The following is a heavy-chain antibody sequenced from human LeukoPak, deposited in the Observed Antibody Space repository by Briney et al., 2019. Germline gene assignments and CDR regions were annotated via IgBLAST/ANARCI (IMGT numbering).Heavy chain of an antibody. CDR2: ISGSGGST. Sequence: GGSLRLSCAASGFTFSSYAMSWVRQAPGKGLEWVPGISGSGGSTYYADSVKGRFTISRDNSKNTLYLQMNSLRAEDTAVYYCAKGYSSGWYFFDYWGQGTLVTVSS. J-gene: IGHJ4*02. CDR3: AKGYSSGWYFFDY. V-gene: IGHV3-23*01. CDR1: GFTFSSYA. D-gene: IGHD6-19*01.